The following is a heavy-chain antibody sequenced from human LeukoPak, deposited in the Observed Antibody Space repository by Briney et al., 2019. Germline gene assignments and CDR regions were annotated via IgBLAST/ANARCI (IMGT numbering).Heavy chain of an antibody. CDR2: ISAHNDNT. J-gene: IGHJ4*02. CDR3: ARDLRLTSAALGY. Sequence: WAAVKVSCKASVYTFANYGISWVRQAPGQGLEWMGWISAHNDNTNYAQKIQGRVTMTTDTSTSTAYMELRSLRSDDTALYYCARDLRLTSAALGYWGQGTLVTVSS. D-gene: IGHD2-2*01. CDR1: VYTFANYG. V-gene: IGHV1-18*01.